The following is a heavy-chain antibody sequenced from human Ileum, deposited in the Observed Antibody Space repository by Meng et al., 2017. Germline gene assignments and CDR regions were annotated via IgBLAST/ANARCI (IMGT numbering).Heavy chain of an antibody. J-gene: IGHJ6*02. V-gene: IGHV3-30*01. CDR2: ISYDGSNK. CDR1: GFTFSSYA. Sequence: GGSLRLSCAASGFTFSSYAMHWVRQAPGKGLEWVAVISYDGSNKYYADSVKGRFTISRDNSKNTLYLQMKGLRAEDTAVYYCARDRDYDFWSGYLFRYGMDVWGQGTTVTVSS. CDR3: ARDRDYDFWSGYLFRYGMDV. D-gene: IGHD3-3*01.